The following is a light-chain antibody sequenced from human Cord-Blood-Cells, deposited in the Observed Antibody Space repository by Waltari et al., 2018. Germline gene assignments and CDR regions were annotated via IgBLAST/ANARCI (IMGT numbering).Light chain of an antibody. CDR1: SSDVGGFNY. J-gene: IGLJ3*02. CDR3: SSYTSSSTLWV. V-gene: IGLV2-14*01. CDR2: DVS. Sequence: QSALTQPPSVSGSPGQAITISCTGTSSDVGGFNYVSWYQQHPGKAPKLMIYDVSNRPSGVSNRFSGSKSGNTASLTISGLQAEDEADYYCSSYTSSSTLWVFGGWTKLTVL.